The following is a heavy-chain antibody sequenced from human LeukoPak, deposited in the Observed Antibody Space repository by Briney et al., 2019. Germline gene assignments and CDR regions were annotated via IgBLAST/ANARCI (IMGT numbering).Heavy chain of an antibody. CDR1: GFTFSTYG. V-gene: IGHV3-23*01. CDR2: VCGRGSDT. CDR3: AKTSRVNSAYVSPFDH. D-gene: IGHD5-12*01. Sequence: SGGSLRLSCAASGFTFSTYGMSWVRQAPGKGLEWVSAVCGRGSDTYYADSVKGRFTISRDNSKNTVYLQMNSLRAGDTAIYYCAKTSRVNSAYVSPFDHWGQGTLVTVSS. J-gene: IGHJ4*02.